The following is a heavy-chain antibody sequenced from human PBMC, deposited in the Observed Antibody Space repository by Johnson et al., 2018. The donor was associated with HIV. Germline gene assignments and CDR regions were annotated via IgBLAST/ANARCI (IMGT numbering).Heavy chain of an antibody. CDR2: IGTAGET. J-gene: IGHJ3*02. CDR1: GFTFRSYD. V-gene: IGHV3-13*01. D-gene: IGHD1-26*01. CDR3: ARGWGIVGAKSAFDI. Sequence: EQLEESGGGLVQPGGSLRLSCAASGFTFRSYDMHWVRQVTGKGLEWVSAIGTAGETNYPGSVKGRFTISRENAKNSLYLQMNSLRAGDTAVYYCARGWGIVGAKSAFDIWGQGTMVTVSS.